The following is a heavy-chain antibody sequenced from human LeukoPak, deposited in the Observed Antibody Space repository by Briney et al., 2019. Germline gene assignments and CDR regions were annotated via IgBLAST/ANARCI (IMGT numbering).Heavy chain of an antibody. V-gene: IGHV1-18*01. CDR3: ARDRRVYDFWSGYYGPDFDY. Sequence: ASVKVSCKASGYTFTSYGISWVRQAPGQGLEWMGWISAYEGNTNYAQKLQGRVTMTTDTSTSTAYMELRSLRSDDTAVYYCARDRRVYDFWSGYYGPDFDYWGQGTLVTVSS. J-gene: IGHJ4*02. CDR2: ISAYEGNT. CDR1: GYTFTSYG. D-gene: IGHD3-3*01.